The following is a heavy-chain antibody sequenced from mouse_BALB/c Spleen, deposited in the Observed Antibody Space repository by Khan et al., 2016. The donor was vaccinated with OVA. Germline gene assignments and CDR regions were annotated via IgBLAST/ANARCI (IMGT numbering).Heavy chain of an antibody. Sequence: VQLKESGPGLVAPSQSLSITCTVSGFSLSRYNIHWVRQPPGKGLEWLGMIWAGGGTDYYSTLNSRLNTINDNTKSQVFLKMNSLQTDGTAMYYGARAYYRYDGYYAMDFWGQGTSVTVSS. CDR3: ARAYYRYDGYYAMDF. CDR2: IWAGGGT. J-gene: IGHJ4*01. CDR1: GFSLSRYN. D-gene: IGHD2-14*01. V-gene: IGHV2-6-4*01.